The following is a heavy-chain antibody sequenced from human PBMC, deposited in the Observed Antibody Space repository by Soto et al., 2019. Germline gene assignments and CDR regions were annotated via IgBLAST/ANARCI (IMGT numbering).Heavy chain of an antibody. V-gene: IGHV4-4*02. CDR1: SGSISSSNW. CDR2: IYHSGST. D-gene: IGHD2-8*02. J-gene: IGHJ4*02. CDR3: ARYSALPGARAYYFEY. Sequence: PSETLSLTCAVSSGSISSSNWWSWVRQPPGKGLEWIGEIYHSGSTNYNPSLKSRVTISVDKSKNQFPLKLSSVTAADTAVYYCARYSALPGARAYYFEYWGQGTLVTVSS.